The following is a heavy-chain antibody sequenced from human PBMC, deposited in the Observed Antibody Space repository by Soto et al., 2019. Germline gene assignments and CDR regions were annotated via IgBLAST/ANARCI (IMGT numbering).Heavy chain of an antibody. CDR1: GFTFSSYG. CDR3: ARDQTYYYDSSGYYFDY. J-gene: IGHJ4*02. CDR2: IWYDGSNK. Sequence: LRLSCAASGFTFSSYGMHWVRQAPGKGLEWVAVIWYDGSNKYYADSVKGRFTISRDNSKNTLYLQMNSLRAEDTAVYYCARDQTYYYDSSGYYFDYWGQGTLVTVSS. D-gene: IGHD3-22*01. V-gene: IGHV3-33*01.